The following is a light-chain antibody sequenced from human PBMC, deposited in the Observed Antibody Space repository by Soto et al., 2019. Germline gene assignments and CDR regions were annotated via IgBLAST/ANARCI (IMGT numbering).Light chain of an antibody. CDR2: AAS. Sequence: DIQMTQSPSSLSASVGDRVIITCRASQGISNYLAWYQQQPGKVPRLLIYAASILQSGVPSRFSGSGSGTDFTLTISSLQPEDVATYYCHKYNSAPLTFGGGTKGEIK. V-gene: IGKV1-27*01. J-gene: IGKJ4*01. CDR1: QGISNY. CDR3: HKYNSAPLT.